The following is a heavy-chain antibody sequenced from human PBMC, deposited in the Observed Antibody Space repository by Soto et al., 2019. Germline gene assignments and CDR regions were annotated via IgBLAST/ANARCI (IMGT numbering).Heavy chain of an antibody. Sequence: QVQLVQSGAEVKKPGASVKVSCKASGYTFTGYYMHWVRQAPGQGLEWMGWINPNSGGTNYAQKFQGWVTMTRDTSISTAYMELSRLRSDDTAVYYCARAAVGFGELLPPYYYYGMDVWGQGTTVTVSS. V-gene: IGHV1-2*04. CDR1: GYTFTGYY. CDR3: ARAAVGFGELLPPYYYYGMDV. D-gene: IGHD3-10*01. J-gene: IGHJ6*02. CDR2: INPNSGGT.